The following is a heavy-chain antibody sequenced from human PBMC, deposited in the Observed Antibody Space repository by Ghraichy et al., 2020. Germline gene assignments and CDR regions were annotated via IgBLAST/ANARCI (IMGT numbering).Heavy chain of an antibody. CDR1: GFTFSSYA. CDR2: ISGSGGST. D-gene: IGHD4-23*01. Sequence: GGSLRLSCAASGFTFSSYAMSWVRQAPGKGLEWVSAISGSGGSTYYADSVKGRFTISRDNSKNTLYLQMNSLRAEDTAVYYCAHRGLTVVTGGWYFDLWGRGTLVTVSS. V-gene: IGHV3-23*01. CDR3: AHRGLTVVTGGWYFDL. J-gene: IGHJ2*01.